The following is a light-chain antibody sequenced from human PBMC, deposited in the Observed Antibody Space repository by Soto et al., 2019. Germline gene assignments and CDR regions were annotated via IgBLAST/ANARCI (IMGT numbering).Light chain of an antibody. CDR3: QQSYSTPSLN. CDR1: QSIDKY. V-gene: IGKV1-39*01. J-gene: IGKJ4*01. CDR2: AAT. Sequence: DIQMTQSPSSLSASVGYRVTITCRASQSIDKYVNWYRQKPGKGPDLLIYAATNLRTGVPSRFSGSGSGTDFTLTIRSLLPEDFATYFCQQSYSTPSLNCGGGNKGAIK.